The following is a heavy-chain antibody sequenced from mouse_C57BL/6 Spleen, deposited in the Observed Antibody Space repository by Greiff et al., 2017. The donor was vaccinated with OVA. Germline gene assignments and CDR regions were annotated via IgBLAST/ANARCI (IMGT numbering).Heavy chain of an antibody. Sequence: QVQLQQSGAELVRPGPSVKLSCKASGYTFTSYWMHWVKQRPIKGLEWIGNIDPSDSATHYNQKFKGKATLTVDKSSSTAYMQLSSLTSEDTAVYYCANSLDCSGLDWYFDVWGTGTTVTVSS. V-gene: IGHV1-52*01. D-gene: IGHD1-1*01. J-gene: IGHJ1*03. CDR1: GYTFTSYW. CDR3: ANSLDCSGLDWYFDV. CDR2: IDPSDSAT.